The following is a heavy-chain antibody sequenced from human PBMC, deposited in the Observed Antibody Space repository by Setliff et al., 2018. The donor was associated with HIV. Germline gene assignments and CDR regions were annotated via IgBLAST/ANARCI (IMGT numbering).Heavy chain of an antibody. V-gene: IGHV4-59*11. CDR2: IYYSGST. J-gene: IGHJ1*01. D-gene: IGHD6-19*01. CDR1: GGSISSHY. Sequence: SETLSLTCTVSGGSISSHYWSWIRQPPGKGLEWIGSIYYSGSTNYNPSLKSRVTISVDTSKNQFSLKLSSVTAVDTAVYYCARGIAVAGTTYFQHWGQGTLVTVSS. CDR3: ARGIAVAGTTYFQH.